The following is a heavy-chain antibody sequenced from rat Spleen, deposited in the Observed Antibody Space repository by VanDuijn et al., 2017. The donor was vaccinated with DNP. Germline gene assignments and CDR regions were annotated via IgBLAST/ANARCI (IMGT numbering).Heavy chain of an antibody. J-gene: IGHJ2*01. V-gene: IGHV3-1*01. CDR3: ARQPTGMDY. CDR2: ISYSGST. Sequence: EVQLQESGPGLVKPSQSLSLTCSVTGDSVTSDYRWNWIRKFPGNKMEWIGHISYSGSTSYNPSLKSRISITRDTSKNQFFLQLNSVTTEDTATYYCARQPTGMDYWGQGVMVIVSS. D-gene: IGHD1-7*01. CDR1: GDSVTSDY.